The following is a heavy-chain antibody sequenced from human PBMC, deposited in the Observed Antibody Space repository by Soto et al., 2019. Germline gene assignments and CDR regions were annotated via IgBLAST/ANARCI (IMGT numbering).Heavy chain of an antibody. CDR2: IWYDGSNK. J-gene: IGHJ5*02. D-gene: IGHD1-26*01. CDR3: AREGIVGDHPGWFDP. CDR1: GFTFSSYG. V-gene: IGHV3-33*01. Sequence: QVQLVESGGGVVQPGRSLRLSCAASGFTFSSYGMHWVRQAPGKGLEWVAVIWYDGSNKYYADSVKGRFTISRDNSKNTLYLQMNSLRAEDTAVYYCAREGIVGDHPGWFDPWGQGTLVTVSS.